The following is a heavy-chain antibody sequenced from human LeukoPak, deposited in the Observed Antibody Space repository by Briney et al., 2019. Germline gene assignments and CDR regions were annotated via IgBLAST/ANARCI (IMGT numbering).Heavy chain of an antibody. J-gene: IGHJ3*02. CDR2: IYYSGST. Sequence: PSETLSLTCTVSGGSISSYYWSWIRQPPGKGLEWIGYIYYSGSTNYNPSLKSRVTISVDTSKNQFSLKLSSVTAADTAVYYCAGGSQWLVLLFDIWGQGTMVTVSS. V-gene: IGHV4-59*01. D-gene: IGHD6-19*01. CDR1: GGSISSYY. CDR3: AGGSQWLVLLFDI.